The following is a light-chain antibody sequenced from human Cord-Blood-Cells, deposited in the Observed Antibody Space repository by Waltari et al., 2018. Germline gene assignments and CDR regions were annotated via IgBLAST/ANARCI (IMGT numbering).Light chain of an antibody. CDR1: QDISNY. Sequence: DIQMTHSPSSLSASLGDRVTITCQASQDISNYLNWYQQKPGKAPKHLIYDASNLETGVPSRFSGSGSGTDFNFTIRSLQTEDIATYYCQQYDNLPYTFGQGTKLEIK. CDR2: DAS. V-gene: IGKV1-33*01. J-gene: IGKJ2*01. CDR3: QQYDNLPYT.